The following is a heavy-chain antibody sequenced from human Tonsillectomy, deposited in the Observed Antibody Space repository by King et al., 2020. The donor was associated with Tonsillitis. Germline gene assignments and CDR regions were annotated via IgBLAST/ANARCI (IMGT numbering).Heavy chain of an antibody. Sequence: TLQESGPALVNPPQTLPRTSTFSGFSISTSECVLGWIRHPPGKALDGLPRFNWVVNKYYTPSLKTRLTISKDTSKNQVFLTMTNMTPVDTATYYCARTPGYYDRSGPLPMDVWGQGTTVTVS. D-gene: IGHD3-22*01. V-gene: IGHV2-70*11. CDR3: ARTPGYYDRSGPLPMDV. CDR1: GFSISTSECV. J-gene: IGHJ6*02. CDR2: FNWVVNK.